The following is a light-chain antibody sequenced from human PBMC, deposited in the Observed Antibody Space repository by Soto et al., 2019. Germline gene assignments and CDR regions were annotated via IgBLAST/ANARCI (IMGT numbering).Light chain of an antibody. J-gene: IGLJ1*01. V-gene: IGLV2-14*01. Sequence: QSALTQPAFVSGSPGQSITISCTGTSSDVGGYNYVSWYQHPPGKAPKLMISEVSNRPSGVSNRFSGSKSGNTASLTISGVQAGDEADYYCSSSTSTSTRVFGTGPNATVL. CDR3: SSSTSTSTRV. CDR2: EVS. CDR1: SSDVGGYNY.